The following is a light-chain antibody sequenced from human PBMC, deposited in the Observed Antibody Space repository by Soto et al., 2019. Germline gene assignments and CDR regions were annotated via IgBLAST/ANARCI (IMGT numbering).Light chain of an antibody. CDR3: QQYNSYLWT. J-gene: IGKJ1*01. V-gene: IGKV1-5*03. CDR1: QSISSW. Sequence: DLQRTQSPSTLSASVGDRVTITCRASQSISSWLAWYQQKPGKAPKLLIYKASSLESGVPSRFSGSGSGTEFTLTISSLQPDYFATYYCQQYNSYLWTFGQGTKVEIK. CDR2: KAS.